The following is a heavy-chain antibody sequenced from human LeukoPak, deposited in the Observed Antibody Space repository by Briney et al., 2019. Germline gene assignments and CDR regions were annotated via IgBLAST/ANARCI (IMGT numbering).Heavy chain of an antibody. D-gene: IGHD3-3*01. Sequence: PGGSLRLSCAASGFTFSSYAMSWVRQAPGKGLEWVSAISGSGGSTYYADSVKGRFTISRDNSKNTLYLQMNSLRAEDTAVYYCAKEPTSPQSITIFGVLMNPHWFDPWGQGTLVTVSS. CDR1: GFTFSSYA. CDR3: AKEPTSPQSITIFGVLMNPHWFDP. CDR2: ISGSGGST. J-gene: IGHJ5*02. V-gene: IGHV3-23*01.